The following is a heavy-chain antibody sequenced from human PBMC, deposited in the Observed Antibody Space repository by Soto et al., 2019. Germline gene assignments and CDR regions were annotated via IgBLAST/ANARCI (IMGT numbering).Heavy chain of an antibody. J-gene: IGHJ3*02. CDR1: GGSFRGYY. D-gene: IGHD2-15*01. Sequence: QVQLQQWGAGLLKPSETLSLTCAVYGGSFRGYYWSWIRQPPGKGLEWIGEINHSGSTNYNPSLKSRVTISVDTSKKQFSLKLSSVTAADTAVYYCARGLDCSGGSCLDDAFDIWGQGTMVTVSS. V-gene: IGHV4-34*01. CDR3: ARGLDCSGGSCLDDAFDI. CDR2: INHSGST.